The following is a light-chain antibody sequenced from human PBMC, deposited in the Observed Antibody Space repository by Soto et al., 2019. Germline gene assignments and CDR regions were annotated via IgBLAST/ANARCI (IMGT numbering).Light chain of an antibody. CDR3: QHYGSSLYT. V-gene: IGKV3-20*01. CDR2: GAS. J-gene: IGKJ2*01. Sequence: EIVLTQSPGTLSLSPGERATLSCRASQSVSSSYLAWYHHKPGQAPRLLIYGASSRATGIPDRFSGSGSGTNFTLTISRLQPEDFAVYYCQHYGSSLYTFGQGTKLEIK. CDR1: QSVSSSY.